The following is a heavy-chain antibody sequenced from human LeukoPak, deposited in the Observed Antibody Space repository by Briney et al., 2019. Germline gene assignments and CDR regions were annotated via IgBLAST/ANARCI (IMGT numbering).Heavy chain of an antibody. Sequence: SETLSLTCTVSGYSISSGYYWGWIRQPPGKGLEWIGSIYHSGSTYYNPSLKSRVTISVDTSKHQFSLKLSSVTAADTAVYYCARQNYYGSGSDFDYWGQGTLVAVSS. CDR1: GYSISSGYY. J-gene: IGHJ4*02. CDR3: ARQNYYGSGSDFDY. CDR2: IYHSGST. D-gene: IGHD3-10*01. V-gene: IGHV4-38-2*02.